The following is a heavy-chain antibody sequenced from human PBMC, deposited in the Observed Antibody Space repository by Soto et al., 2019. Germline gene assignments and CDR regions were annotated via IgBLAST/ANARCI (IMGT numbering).Heavy chain of an antibody. CDR2: SNGDGSTK. J-gene: IGHJ4*02. Sequence: GGSLRLSCAASGFTFSTDWLHWVRQAPGKGLVWVSRSNGDGSTKNYADSVKGRFTISRDNAKNMLYLQMNNLSPEDTAVYYCARLTSASGAVWGQGTLVTVSS. CDR3: ARLTSASGAV. D-gene: IGHD2-15*01. CDR1: GFTFSTDW. V-gene: IGHV3-74*01.